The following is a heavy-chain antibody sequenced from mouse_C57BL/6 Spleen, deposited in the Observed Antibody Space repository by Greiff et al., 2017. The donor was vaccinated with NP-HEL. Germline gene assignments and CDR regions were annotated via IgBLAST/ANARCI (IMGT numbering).Heavy chain of an antibody. CDR1: GFNIKDDY. J-gene: IGHJ3*01. CDR2: IDPENGDT. CDR3: TPGGYPFAY. D-gene: IGHD2-2*01. Sequence: LEESGAELVRPGASVKLSCTASGFNIKDDYMHWVKQRPEQGLEWIGWIDPENGDTEYASKFQGKATITADTSSNTAYLQLSSLTSEDTAVYYCTPGGYPFAYWGQGTLVTVSA. V-gene: IGHV14-4*01.